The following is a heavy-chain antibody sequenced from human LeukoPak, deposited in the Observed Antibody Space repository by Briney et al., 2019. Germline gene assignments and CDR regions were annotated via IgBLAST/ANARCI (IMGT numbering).Heavy chain of an antibody. Sequence: ASVKVSCKASGYTFTNYYMHWVRQAPGQGLEWMGIINPSGGSTSYAQNFQGRVTMTRNTSISTAYMELSSLRSDDTAVYYCARGPPNWEYDYWGPGTLVTVSS. J-gene: IGHJ4*02. CDR2: INPSGGST. CDR3: ARGPPNWEYDY. CDR1: GYTFTNYY. V-gene: IGHV1-46*01. D-gene: IGHD1-1*01.